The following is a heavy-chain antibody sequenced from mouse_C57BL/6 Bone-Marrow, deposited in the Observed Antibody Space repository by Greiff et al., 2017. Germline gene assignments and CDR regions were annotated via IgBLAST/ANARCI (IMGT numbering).Heavy chain of an antibody. V-gene: IGHV2-6*01. Sequence: VHLVESGPGLVAPSQSLSITCTVSGFTLTSYGVDWVRQSPGKGLEWLGVIWGVGSTNYNSALKSRLSISKDNSKSQVFLNMNSLQTDDTSMYYCASSLFAYWGQGTLVTVSA. D-gene: IGHD6-2*01. CDR1: GFTLTSYG. J-gene: IGHJ3*01. CDR3: ASSLFAY. CDR2: IWGVGST.